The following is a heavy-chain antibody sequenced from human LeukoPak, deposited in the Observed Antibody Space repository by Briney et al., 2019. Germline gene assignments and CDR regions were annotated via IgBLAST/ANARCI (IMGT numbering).Heavy chain of an antibody. V-gene: IGHV4-39*07. J-gene: IGHJ5*02. CDR1: GGSISSSSYY. Sequence: PSETLSLTCTVSGGSISSSSYYWGWIRQPPGKGLEWIGSIYYSGSTYYNPSLKSRVTISVDTSKNQFSLKLSSVTAADTAVYYCARDIGVSVMRGRGPAASGFDPWGQGTLVTVSS. D-gene: IGHD2-2*01. CDR3: ARDIGVSVMRGRGPAASGFDP. CDR2: IYYSGST.